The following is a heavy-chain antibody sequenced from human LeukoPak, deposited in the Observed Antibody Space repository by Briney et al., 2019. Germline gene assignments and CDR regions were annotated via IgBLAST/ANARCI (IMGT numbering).Heavy chain of an antibody. CDR3: ARVRAHIVVVTALDY. CDR1: GFTFSSFA. CDR2: ISSNGGST. Sequence: GGSLXLSCAASGFTFSSFAMHWVRQAPGKGXXYVSAISSNGGSTYYANSVKGRFTISRDNSKNTLYLQMGSLRAEDMAVYYCARVRAHIVVVTALDYWGQGTLVTVSS. J-gene: IGHJ4*02. V-gene: IGHV3-64*01. D-gene: IGHD2-21*02.